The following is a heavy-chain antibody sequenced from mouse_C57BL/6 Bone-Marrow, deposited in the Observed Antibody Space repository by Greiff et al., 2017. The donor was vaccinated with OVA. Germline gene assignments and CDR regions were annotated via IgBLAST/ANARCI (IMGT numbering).Heavy chain of an antibody. J-gene: IGHJ3*01. CDR2: IWSDGST. CDR1: GFSLTSYG. CDR3: ARHYDYDGAWFAY. V-gene: IGHV2-6-1*01. Sequence: VQLVESGPGLVAPSQSVSITCTVSGFSLTSYGVHWVRQPPGKGLEWLVVIWSDGSTTYNSALKSRLSISKDNSKSQVFLKMNSLQTDDTAMYYCARHYDYDGAWFAYWGQGTLVTVSA. D-gene: IGHD2-4*01.